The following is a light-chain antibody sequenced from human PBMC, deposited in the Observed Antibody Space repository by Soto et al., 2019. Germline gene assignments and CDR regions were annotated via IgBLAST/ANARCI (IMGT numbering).Light chain of an antibody. CDR1: QSISSW. J-gene: IGKJ1*01. Sequence: IKMTQSPSTLSASVKDRVTITCRASQSISSWLAWYQQKPGKAPKLLIYDASSLESGVPSRFSGSGSGTEFTLTISSLQPDDFATYYCQQYNRSSPETFGQGTKVDIK. CDR2: DAS. CDR3: QQYNRSSPET. V-gene: IGKV1-5*01.